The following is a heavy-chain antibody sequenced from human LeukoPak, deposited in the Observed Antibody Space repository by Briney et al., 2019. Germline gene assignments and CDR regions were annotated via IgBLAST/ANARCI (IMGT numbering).Heavy chain of an antibody. CDR3: ARASNSGYYYFDY. D-gene: IGHD3-22*01. V-gene: IGHV4-38-2*01. J-gene: IGHJ4*02. CDR1: GYSITTSFY. Sequence: PSETLSLTCAVSGYSITTSFYWGWIRQPPGKGLEWIGIIHHSGYTYYNPSLKSRVTMSLNTSKNQFSLHLSSVTAADTALYYCARASNSGYYYFDYWGQGTLLTVSS. CDR2: IHHSGYT.